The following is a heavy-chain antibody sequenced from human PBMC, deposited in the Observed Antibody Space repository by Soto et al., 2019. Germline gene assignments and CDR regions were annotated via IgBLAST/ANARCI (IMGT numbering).Heavy chain of an antibody. J-gene: IGHJ6*02. CDR2: IYYSGST. CDR3: AVSRDGYSMDV. Sequence: QVQLQESGPGLVKPSQTLSLTCPVSGGSISSGGYYWSWIRQHPGKGLEWIGYIYYSGSTYYNPSLKSRVTISVDTSKDQFSLKLSSVTAADTAVYYCAVSRDGYSMDVWGQGTTVTVSS. D-gene: IGHD2-2*01. CDR1: GGSISSGGYY. V-gene: IGHV4-31*03.